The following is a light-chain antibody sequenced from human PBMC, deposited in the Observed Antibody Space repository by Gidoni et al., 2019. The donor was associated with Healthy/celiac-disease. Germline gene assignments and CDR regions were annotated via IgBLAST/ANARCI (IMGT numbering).Light chain of an antibody. V-gene: IGLV3-1*01. CDR1: KLGVKY. Sequence: SYELTQPPSVSVSPGQTASITFSGDKLGVKYACCYQQKPGQAPVLVIYQESKRPSGIPERFSGSNSGNTATLTISGTQAIDEADYYCQAWDSSTGVCGTGTKVTVL. J-gene: IGLJ1*01. CDR2: QES. CDR3: QAWDSSTGV.